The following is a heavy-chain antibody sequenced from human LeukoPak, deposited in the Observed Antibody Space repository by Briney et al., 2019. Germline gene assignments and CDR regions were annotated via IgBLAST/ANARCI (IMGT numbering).Heavy chain of an antibody. J-gene: IGHJ6*03. V-gene: IGHV4-39*01. D-gene: IGHD2-2*01. CDR1: GGSISSSSYY. Sequence: SETLSLTCTVSGGSISSSSYYWGWIRQPPGKGLEWIGSIYYSGSTYYNPSLKSRVTISVDTSKNQFSLKLSSVTAADTAVYYCWEYQLLSAARNYYYMDVWGKGTTVTVSS. CDR2: IYYSGST. CDR3: WEYQLLSAARNYYYMDV.